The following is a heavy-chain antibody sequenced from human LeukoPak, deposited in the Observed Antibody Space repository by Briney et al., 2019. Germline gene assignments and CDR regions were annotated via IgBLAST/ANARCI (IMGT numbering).Heavy chain of an antibody. CDR2: IIPIFGTA. D-gene: IGHD6-6*01. V-gene: IGHV1-69*05. Sequence: GASVKVSCKASGGTFSSYAMSWVRQAPGQGLEWMGRIIPIFGTANYAQKFQGRVTITTDESTSTAYMELSSLRSKDTAVYYCARDPLIAASDSWFDPWGQGTLVTVSS. CDR3: ARDPLIAASDSWFDP. J-gene: IGHJ5*02. CDR1: GGTFSSYA.